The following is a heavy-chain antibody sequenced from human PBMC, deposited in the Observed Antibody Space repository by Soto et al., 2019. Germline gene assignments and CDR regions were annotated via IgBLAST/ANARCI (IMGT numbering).Heavy chain of an antibody. CDR3: AKGAYDYGTSSLAFDF. CDR1: GFPFSSYS. V-gene: IGHV3-48*01. CDR2: ISSSSSTI. J-gene: IGHJ3*01. Sequence: GGSLRLSCAASGFPFSSYSMNWVRQAPGKGLEWVSYISSSSSTIYYADSVKGRFTISRDNAKNSLYLQMNSLRAEDTAVYYCAKGAYDYGTSSLAFDFWGQGTMVTVSS. D-gene: IGHD6-6*01.